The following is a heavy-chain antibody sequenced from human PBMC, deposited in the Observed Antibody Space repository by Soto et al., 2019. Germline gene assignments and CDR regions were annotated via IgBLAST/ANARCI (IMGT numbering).Heavy chain of an antibody. CDR1: GFTFTDYS. Sequence: EGQLVESGGGLVQPGGSLRLSCIVSGFTFTDYSLNWVRQAPGKGLEWLSYISASRTTIYYAGSVRGRFTVSRDNAKNSLYLQMNSLRDEDTAVYYCARDGRRGYDLDVWGQRTMVTVSS. CDR2: ISASRTTI. J-gene: IGHJ6*02. V-gene: IGHV3-48*02. CDR3: ARDGRRGYDLDV. D-gene: IGHD1-26*01.